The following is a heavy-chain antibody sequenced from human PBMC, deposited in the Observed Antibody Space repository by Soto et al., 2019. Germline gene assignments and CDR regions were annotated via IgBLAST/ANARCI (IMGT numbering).Heavy chain of an antibody. CDR1: GFTFNTYW. J-gene: IGHJ4*02. V-gene: IGHV3-7*01. Sequence: EVQLVESGGDLVQPGGSLRLSCVASGFTFNTYWMSWVSQAPGKGLEWVANIKEDGSDKYYVDSVKGRFTISRDNAKNLLYLQMNSLGAGDTAMYYCARFTRGSSGAYWGEGTLVTVSS. D-gene: IGHD6-25*01. CDR3: ARFTRGSSGAY. CDR2: IKEDGSDK.